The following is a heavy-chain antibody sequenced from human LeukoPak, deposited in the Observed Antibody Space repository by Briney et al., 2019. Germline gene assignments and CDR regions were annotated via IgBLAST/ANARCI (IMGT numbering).Heavy chain of an antibody. Sequence: TSVKVSCKASGFTFTSSAMQWVRQARGQRLERIGWIVVGSGNTNYAQKFQERVTINRDMSTSTAYMELSSLRSEDTAVYYCAADRYDSSGYYHFDYWGQGTLVTVSS. CDR1: GFTFTSSA. V-gene: IGHV1-58*02. CDR2: IVVGSGNT. CDR3: AADRYDSSGYYHFDY. J-gene: IGHJ4*02. D-gene: IGHD3-22*01.